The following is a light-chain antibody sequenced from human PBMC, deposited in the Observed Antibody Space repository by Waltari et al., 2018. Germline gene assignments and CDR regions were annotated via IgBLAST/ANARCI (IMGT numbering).Light chain of an antibody. CDR3: QQYNSFPWT. J-gene: IGKJ1*01. CDR1: QTISTW. V-gene: IGKV1-5*03. CDR2: KAS. Sequence: DIQMTQSPSTLPASVGDRTPITCRASQTISTWLAWYQQKPGKAPKLLIYKASSLESGVPSRFSGSVSGTEFTLTISSLQPDDSATYYCQQYNSFPWTFGQGTKVQI.